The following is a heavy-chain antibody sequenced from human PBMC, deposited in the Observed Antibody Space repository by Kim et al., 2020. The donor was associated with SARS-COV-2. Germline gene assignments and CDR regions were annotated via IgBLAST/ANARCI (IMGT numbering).Heavy chain of an antibody. CDR3: ARAAFFFDFCSGCYPPRLFDP. J-gene: IGHJ5*02. D-gene: IGHD3-3*01. Sequence: GGSLRLSCAASGFTFSSYWMHWVRQAPGKGLVWVSHINSDGSSTSYADSVKGRFTISRDNAKNTLYLQMNSLRAADTAVYYCARAAFFFDFCSGCYPPRLFDPWGQGILVTVSS. V-gene: IGHV3-74*01. CDR1: GFTFSSYW. CDR2: INSDGSST.